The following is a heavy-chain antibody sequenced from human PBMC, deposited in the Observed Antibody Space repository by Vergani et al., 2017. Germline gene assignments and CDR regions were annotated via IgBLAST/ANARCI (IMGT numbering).Heavy chain of an antibody. Sequence: QVQLVQSGAEVKKPGSSVKVSCKASGGTFSSYAISWVRPAPGQGLEWMGRIIPILGTANYAQKFQGRVTITADESTSTAYMELSSLRSEDTAVYDCEISKVSLAEYLDDVWSGYLGYWGQGTLVTVSS. V-gene: IGHV1-69*11. D-gene: IGHD3-3*01. CDR1: GGTFSSYA. J-gene: IGHJ4*02. CDR2: IIPILGTA. CDR3: EISKVSLAEYLDDVWSGYLGY.